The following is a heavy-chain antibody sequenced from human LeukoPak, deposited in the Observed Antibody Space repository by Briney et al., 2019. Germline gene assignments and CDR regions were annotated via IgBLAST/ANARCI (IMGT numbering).Heavy chain of an antibody. Sequence: SETLSLTCSVSGGSISSGDYFWTWIRQPPGKGLEYIGYIYYSGTTYYNPSLKSRITMSVDMSANQFSLRLTSVSAADTAVYYCTRAYWIGFHFDSWGQGILVSVTS. CDR1: GGSISSGDYF. J-gene: IGHJ4*02. CDR3: TRAYWIGFHFDS. V-gene: IGHV4-30-4*01. CDR2: IYYSGTT. D-gene: IGHD3-3*01.